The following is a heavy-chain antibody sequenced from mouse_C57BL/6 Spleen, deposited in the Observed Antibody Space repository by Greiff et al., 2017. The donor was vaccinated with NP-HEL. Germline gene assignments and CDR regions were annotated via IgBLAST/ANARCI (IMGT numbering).Heavy chain of an antibody. CDR2: IYPGDGDT. D-gene: IGHD1-2*01. Sequence: VQLQQSGPELVKPGASVKISCKASGYAFSSSWMNWVKQRPGKGLEWIGRIYPGDGDTNYNGKFKGKATLTTDKSSSTAYMQLSSLTSEDSAVYFCGRDSYYYAMDYWGQGTSVTVSS. V-gene: IGHV1-82*01. J-gene: IGHJ4*01. CDR3: GRDSYYYAMDY. CDR1: GYAFSSSW.